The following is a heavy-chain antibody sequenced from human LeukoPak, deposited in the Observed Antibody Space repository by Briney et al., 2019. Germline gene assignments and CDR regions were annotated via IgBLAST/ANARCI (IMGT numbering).Heavy chain of an antibody. Sequence: GGSLRLSCAASGFTFSSYWMHWVRQAPGKGLVWVSRINSDGSTTSYADSVKGRFTISRDNAKNTLYLQMNSLRAEDTAVYYCARLYSGYDYLPYYYYGMDVWGKGTTVTVSS. J-gene: IGHJ6*04. CDR3: ARLYSGYDYLPYYYYGMDV. CDR1: GFTFSSYW. V-gene: IGHV3-74*01. D-gene: IGHD5-12*01. CDR2: INSDGSTT.